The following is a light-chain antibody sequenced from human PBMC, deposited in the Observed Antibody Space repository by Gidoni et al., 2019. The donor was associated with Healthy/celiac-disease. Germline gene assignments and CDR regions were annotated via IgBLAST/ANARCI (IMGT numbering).Light chain of an antibody. CDR2: GSS. V-gene: IGKV3-20*01. CDR3: QQYGSSLET. J-gene: IGKJ1*01. CDR1: QSVSRSY. Sequence: EMVLTQSPGTLSLSPGERATLSCRASQSVSRSYLAWYQQKPGQAPRLLIYGSSSRATGIPNRFSGSWSGADFTLTISRLEPEDFAVYYCQQYGSSLETFGQGTKVEIK.